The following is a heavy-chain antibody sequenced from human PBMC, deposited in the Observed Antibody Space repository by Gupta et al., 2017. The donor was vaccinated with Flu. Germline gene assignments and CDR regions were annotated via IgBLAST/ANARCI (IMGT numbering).Heavy chain of an antibody. CDR2: IWYDGSNK. CDR3: AGRIAARLGGDYYYYGMDV. J-gene: IGHJ6*02. CDR1: GFTFSSYG. V-gene: IGHV3-33*01. D-gene: IGHD6-6*01. Sequence: QVQLVESGGGVVQPGRSLRLSCAASGFTFSSYGMHWVRQAPGKGLEWVAVIWYDGSNKYYADSVKGRFTISRDNSKNTLYLQMNSLRAEDTAVYYCAGRIAARLGGDYYYYGMDVWGQGTTVTVSS.